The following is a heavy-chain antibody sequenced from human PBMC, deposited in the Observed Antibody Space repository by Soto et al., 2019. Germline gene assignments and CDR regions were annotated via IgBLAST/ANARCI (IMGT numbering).Heavy chain of an antibody. CDR2: ISSSSSTI. V-gene: IGHV3-48*02. J-gene: IGHJ6*02. Sequence: PGGSLRLSCAASRFTFSAYNMNWVRQAPGKGLEWVSYISSSSSTIYYADSVKGRFTISRDNGKNSLYLQMDSLRDDDTAVYYCARGGSGNYYYYYGMDVWGQGTTVTVSS. CDR1: RFTFSAYN. D-gene: IGHD3-16*01. CDR3: ARGGSGNYYYYYGMDV.